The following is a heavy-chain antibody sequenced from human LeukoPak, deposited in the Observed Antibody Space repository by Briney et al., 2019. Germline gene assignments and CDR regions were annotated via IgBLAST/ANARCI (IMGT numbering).Heavy chain of an antibody. CDR2: IYHSGST. CDR3: ARLTLVVVAANSYGDAFDI. Sequence: SETLSLTCTVSGYSISSGYYWGWIRQPPGKGLEWIGSIYHSGSTYYNPSLKSRVTISVDTSKNQFSLKLSSVTAADTAVYYCARLTLVVVAANSYGDAFDIWGQGTMVTVSS. J-gene: IGHJ3*02. CDR1: GYSISSGYY. V-gene: IGHV4-38-2*02. D-gene: IGHD2-15*01.